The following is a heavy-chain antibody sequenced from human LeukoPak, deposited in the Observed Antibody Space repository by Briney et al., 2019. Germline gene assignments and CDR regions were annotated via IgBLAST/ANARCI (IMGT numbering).Heavy chain of an antibody. CDR1: GFTFSSYA. CDR2: ISGSGGST. D-gene: IGHD2-15*01. J-gene: IGHJ4*02. Sequence: GGSLRLSCAASGFTFSSYAMSWVHQAPGKGLEWVSAISGSGGSTYYADSVKGRFTISRDNSKNTLYLQMNSLRAEDTAVYYCAKDFAVVVAADFDYWGQGTLVTVSS. CDR3: AKDFAVVVAADFDY. V-gene: IGHV3-23*01.